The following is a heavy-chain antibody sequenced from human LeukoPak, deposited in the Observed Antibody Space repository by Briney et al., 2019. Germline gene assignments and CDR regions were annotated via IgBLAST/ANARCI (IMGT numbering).Heavy chain of an antibody. D-gene: IGHD3-3*01. V-gene: IGHV3-20*01. CDR3: ARDGKRVTTQFYYYGIDL. CDR1: GFTFDDYG. J-gene: IGHJ6*02. Sequence: TGGSLRLSCTAAGFTFDDYGMIWVRQIPGKGREWVAGITWNGGSTDYAVSVRGRFTISRDNAKKSVYLQMNSLRAEDAALYHCARDGKRVTTQFYYYGIDLWGQGTTVTVSS. CDR2: ITWNGGST.